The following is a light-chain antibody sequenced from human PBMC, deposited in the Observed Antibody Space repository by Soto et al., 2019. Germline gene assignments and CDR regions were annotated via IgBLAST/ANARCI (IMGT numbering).Light chain of an antibody. V-gene: IGLV2-8*01. CDR2: EVT. J-gene: IGLJ1*01. CDR1: SSDVGGYNY. CDR3: SSYAGSNNFV. Sequence: QSALTQPPSPSGSPGQSVTISCTGTSSDVGGYNYVSWYQRHPGKAPKLMIYEVTKRPSGVPDRFSGSKSGNTASLTVSGLQAEDEADYYCSSYAGSNNFVFGTGTKVTVL.